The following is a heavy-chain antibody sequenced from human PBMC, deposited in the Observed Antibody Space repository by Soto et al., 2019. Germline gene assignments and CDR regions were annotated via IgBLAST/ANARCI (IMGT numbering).Heavy chain of an antibody. Sequence: PGESLKISCKGSGYSFTSYWIGCVRQMPGKGLEWMGIIYPGDSDTRYSPSFRGQVTISADKSISTAYLQWSSLKASDNAMYYCARQGTQIHYGMDVWGQGTTVTGSS. J-gene: IGHJ6*02. V-gene: IGHV5-51*01. CDR3: ARQGTQIHYGMDV. D-gene: IGHD1-1*01. CDR1: GYSFTSYW. CDR2: IYPGDSDT.